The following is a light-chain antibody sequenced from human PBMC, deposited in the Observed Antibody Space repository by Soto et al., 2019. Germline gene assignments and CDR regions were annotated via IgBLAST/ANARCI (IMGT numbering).Light chain of an antibody. Sequence: DIQMTQSPSSLSASVGDRVTITCRASRSINTYVNWYQQRPGKAPELLIYSASSLHTGVPSRFSGSGAGTDFTFTIDSLLPEDFAMYYCQQAYSPPRTFGQGTKVDIK. CDR2: SAS. V-gene: IGKV1-39*01. CDR3: QQAYSPPRT. J-gene: IGKJ1*01. CDR1: RSINTY.